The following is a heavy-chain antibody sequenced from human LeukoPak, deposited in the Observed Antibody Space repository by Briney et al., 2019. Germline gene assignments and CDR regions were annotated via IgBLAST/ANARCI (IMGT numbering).Heavy chain of an antibody. J-gene: IGHJ5*02. Sequence: SETLSLTCAVYGGSFSGYYWSWIRQPPGKGLEWIGEINHSGSTNYNPSLKSRVTISVDTSKNQFSLKLSSVTAADTAVYYCASAPMTTVTTDWFDPWGQGTLVTVSS. D-gene: IGHD4-17*01. CDR3: ASAPMTTVTTDWFDP. CDR1: GGSFSGYY. CDR2: INHSGST. V-gene: IGHV4-34*01.